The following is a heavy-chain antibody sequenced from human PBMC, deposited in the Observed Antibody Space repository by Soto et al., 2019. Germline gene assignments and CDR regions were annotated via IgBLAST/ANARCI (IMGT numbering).Heavy chain of an antibody. CDR2: ISGSGGST. D-gene: IGHD3-3*01. J-gene: IGHJ6*02. V-gene: IGHV3-23*01. CDR1: GFFFSNYF. CDR3: AKMEGPTGYHYAMDV. Sequence: GGSLRLSCRISGFFFSNYFMSWVRQAPGKGLEWVSGISGSGGSTYYADSVKGRFAISRDNSKNTLYLQINSLRVEDTAVYYCAKMEGPTGYHYAMDVWGQGTTVTVSS.